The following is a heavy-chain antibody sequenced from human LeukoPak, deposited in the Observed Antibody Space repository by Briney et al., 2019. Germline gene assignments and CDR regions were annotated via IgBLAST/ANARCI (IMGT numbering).Heavy chain of an antibody. CDR2: INHSGST. D-gene: IGHD5-12*01. J-gene: IGHJ4*02. V-gene: IGHV4-34*01. CDR3: ARSGSGYDYERYFDY. Sequence: SETLSLTCAVYGGSFSGYYWSWIRQPPGKGLEWIGEINHSGSTNYNPSLKSRVTISVDTSKNQFSLKLSSVTAADTAVYYCARSGSGYDYERYFDYWGQGTLVTVSS. CDR1: GGSFSGYY.